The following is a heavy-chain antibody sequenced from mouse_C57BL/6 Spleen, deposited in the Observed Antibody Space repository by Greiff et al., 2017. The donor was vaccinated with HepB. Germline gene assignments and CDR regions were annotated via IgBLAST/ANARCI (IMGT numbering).Heavy chain of an antibody. V-gene: IGHV3-1*01. CDR2: ISYSGST. D-gene: IGHD2-3*01. CDR3: ARGEDGYYTWFAY. CDR1: GYSITSGYD. J-gene: IGHJ3*01. Sequence: EVQRVESGPGMVKPSQSLSLTCTVTGYSITSGYDWHWIRHFPGNKLEWMGYISYSGSTNYNPSLKSRISITHDTSKNHFFLKLNSVTTEDTATYYCARGEDGYYTWFAYWGQGTLVTVSA.